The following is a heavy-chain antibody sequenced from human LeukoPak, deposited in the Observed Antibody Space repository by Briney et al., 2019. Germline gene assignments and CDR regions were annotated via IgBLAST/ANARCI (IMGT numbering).Heavy chain of an antibody. CDR1: GGSISSYY. J-gene: IGHJ4*02. CDR3: ARHVRGGGSSPIDY. V-gene: IGHV4-4*09. CDR2: IYTSGST. Sequence: KPSETLSLTCTVSGGSISSYYWSWLRQPPGKGLEWIGYIYTSGSTNYNPSLKSRVTISVDTSKNQFSLKLSSVTAADTAAYYCARHVRGGGSSPIDYWGQGTLVTVSS. D-gene: IGHD6-6*01.